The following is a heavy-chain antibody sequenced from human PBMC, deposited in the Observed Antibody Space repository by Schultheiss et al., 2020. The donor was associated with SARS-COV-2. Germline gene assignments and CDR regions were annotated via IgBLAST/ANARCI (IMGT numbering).Heavy chain of an antibody. Sequence: SQTLSLTCAVSGGSISSGGYSWSWIRQPPGKGLEWIGYIYHSGSTYYNPSLKSRVTISVDRSKNQFSLKLSSVTAADTAVYYCARGSMVQEGFDYWGQGTLVTVSS. J-gene: IGHJ4*02. CDR2: IYHSGST. D-gene: IGHD3-10*01. CDR1: GGSISSGGYS. CDR3: ARGSMVQEGFDY. V-gene: IGHV4-30-2*01.